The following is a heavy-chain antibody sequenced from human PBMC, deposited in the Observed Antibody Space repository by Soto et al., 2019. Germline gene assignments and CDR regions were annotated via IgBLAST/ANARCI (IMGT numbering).Heavy chain of an antibody. V-gene: IGHV1-69*06. J-gene: IGHJ4*02. CDR2: IIPIFGTA. CDR3: ASGNDQQWLVLYFDY. Sequence: ASVKVSCKASGGTFSSYAISWVRQAPGQGLEWMGGIIPIFGTAIYAQKFQGRVTMTEDTSTDTAYMELSSLRSEDTAVYYCASGNDQQWLVLYFDYWGQGTLVTVSS. CDR1: GGTFSSYA. D-gene: IGHD6-19*01.